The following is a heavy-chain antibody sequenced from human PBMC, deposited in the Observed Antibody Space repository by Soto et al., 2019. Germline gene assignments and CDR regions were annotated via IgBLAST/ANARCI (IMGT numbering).Heavy chain of an antibody. V-gene: IGHV4-61*01. Sequence: SETLSLTCTVSGGSVSSGSYYWSWIRQPPGKGLEWIGYIYYSGSTNYNPSLKSRVTISVDTSKNQFSLKLSSVTAADTAVYYCAREGSGSFNWFDPWGQGTLVTVSS. CDR2: IYYSGST. CDR3: AREGSGSFNWFDP. CDR1: GGSVSSGSYY. D-gene: IGHD3-10*01. J-gene: IGHJ5*02.